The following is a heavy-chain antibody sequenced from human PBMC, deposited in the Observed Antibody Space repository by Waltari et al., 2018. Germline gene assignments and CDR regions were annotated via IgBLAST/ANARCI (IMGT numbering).Heavy chain of an antibody. D-gene: IGHD7-27*01. CDR1: GYTFTGYY. V-gene: IGHV1-2*06. Sequence: QVQLVQSGAEVKKPGASVKVSCKASGYTFTGYYMHWVRQAPGQGLEWMGRINPNSGGTNYAQKLQGMVTMTRETYSSTAYMELSRLRSDDTALYYCARDRGKLTGDGVNWFDPWGQGTLVTVSS. CDR2: INPNSGGT. J-gene: IGHJ5*02. CDR3: ARDRGKLTGDGVNWFDP.